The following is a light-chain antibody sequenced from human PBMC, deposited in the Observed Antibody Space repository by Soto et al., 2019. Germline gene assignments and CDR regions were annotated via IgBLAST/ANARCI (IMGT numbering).Light chain of an antibody. CDR1: QSVSSN. V-gene: IGKV3D-15*01. CDR2: GAS. Sequence: VMTKSPATLSVSPGARATLSCRASQSVSSNVAWYQQKPGQAPRLLIYGASTRATGTPARFSGSGSGTEFTLAVSSLQSEDYALYFCQQYIRWPLTFGGGTKVDI. CDR3: QQYIRWPLT. J-gene: IGKJ4*01.